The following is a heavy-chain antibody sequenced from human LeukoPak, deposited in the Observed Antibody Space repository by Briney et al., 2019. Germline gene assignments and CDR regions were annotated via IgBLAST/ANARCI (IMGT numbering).Heavy chain of an antibody. CDR3: ARNFGPYCSSTSCHPWYYYYYMDV. Sequence: GASVKVSCKASGGTFSSYAISRVRQAPGQGLEWMGGIIPIFGTANYAQKFQGRVTITTDESTSTAYMELSSLRSEDTAVYYCARNFGPYCSSTSCHPWYYYYYMDVWGKGTTVTASS. V-gene: IGHV1-69*05. D-gene: IGHD2-2*01. J-gene: IGHJ6*03. CDR1: GGTFSSYA. CDR2: IIPIFGTA.